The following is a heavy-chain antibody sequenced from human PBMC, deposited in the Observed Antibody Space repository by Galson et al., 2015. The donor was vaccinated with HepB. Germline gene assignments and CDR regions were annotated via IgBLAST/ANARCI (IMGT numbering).Heavy chain of an antibody. CDR3: VRGSGYQLQPFDY. D-gene: IGHD5-12*01. CDR1: GFTFSSYR. CDR2: INQDGSET. Sequence: SLRLSCAASGFTFSSYRMSWVRQAPGKGLEWVANINQDGSETYYGDSVKGRFAISRDNAQNSLYLQMSSLRAEDTAVYYCVRGSGYQLQPFDYWGQGTLVTVSS. V-gene: IGHV3-7*01. J-gene: IGHJ4*02.